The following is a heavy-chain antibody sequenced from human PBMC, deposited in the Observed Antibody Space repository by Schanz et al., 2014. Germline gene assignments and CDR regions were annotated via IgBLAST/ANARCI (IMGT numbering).Heavy chain of an antibody. CDR1: GGTFNSYT. D-gene: IGHD6-13*01. V-gene: IGHV1-69*02. Sequence: QLQLVPSGADVKKPGSSVRVSCKASGGTFNSYTINWVRQAPGQGLEWMGRIIPILGIANYAQNFQGRVTITADKSTFTAYMDVSSLRSEDTAVYYCASAGAGYSSSWDFDYWGQGTLVAVSS. J-gene: IGHJ4*02. CDR3: ASAGAGYSSSWDFDY. CDR2: IIPILGIA.